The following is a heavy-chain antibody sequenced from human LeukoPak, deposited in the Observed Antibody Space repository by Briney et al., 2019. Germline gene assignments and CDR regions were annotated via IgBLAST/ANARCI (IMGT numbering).Heavy chain of an antibody. CDR2: IYHSGST. J-gene: IGHJ4*02. CDR1: GYSISSSYY. Sequence: PSETLSLTCTVSGYSISSSYYWVWIRQPPGKGLEWIGSIYHSGSTYYNPSLKSRVTISVDTSKNQFSLKLSSVTAADTAVYYCARRYYSNSFDYWGQGTLVTVSS. V-gene: IGHV4-38-2*02. CDR3: ARRYYSNSFDY. D-gene: IGHD4-11*01.